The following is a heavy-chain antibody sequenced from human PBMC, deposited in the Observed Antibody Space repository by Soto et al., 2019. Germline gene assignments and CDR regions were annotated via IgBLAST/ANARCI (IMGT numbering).Heavy chain of an antibody. CDR3: ARDRSADRFVQYFQH. J-gene: IGHJ1*01. D-gene: IGHD6-19*01. CDR1: GFIFTSYS. CDR2: ISSGSDFI. Sequence: PGGSLRLSCAASGFIFTSYSMVWVRLAPGKGLEWVSSISSGSDFIYYADSVKGRFTISRDNAQNSLYLQMNSLTSEDTAVYYCARDRSADRFVQYFQHWGPGTLVTVS. V-gene: IGHV3-21*01.